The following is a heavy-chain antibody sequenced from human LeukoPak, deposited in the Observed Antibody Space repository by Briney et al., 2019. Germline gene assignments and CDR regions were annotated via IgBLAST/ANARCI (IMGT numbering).Heavy chain of an antibody. CDR1: GFTFSAHS. D-gene: IGHD2-15*01. V-gene: IGHV3-48*01. CDR2: ISSSSATI. CDR3: ARDLLMGNGFDP. J-gene: IGHJ5*02. Sequence: GGSLRLSCAASGFTFSAHSMNWVRQAPGKGLQWLSYISSSSATIFYADSVKGRFTVSRDNAKNSLYLQMDSLRAEDTAMYYCARDLLMGNGFDPWGQGTLVTVSS.